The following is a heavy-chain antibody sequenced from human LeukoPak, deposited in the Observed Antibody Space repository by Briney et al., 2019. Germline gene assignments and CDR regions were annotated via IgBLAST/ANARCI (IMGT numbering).Heavy chain of an antibody. D-gene: IGHD1-14*01. CDR1: GFTSDDYG. V-gene: IGHV3-20*04. CDR2: INWNGDST. J-gene: IGHJ4*02. Sequence: GGSLRLSCAASGFTSDDYGMSWVRQAPGKGLEWVSGINWNGDSTGYADSVKGRFTISRDNAKNSLYLQMNSLRAEDTALYYCAKDIDGSITYFDYWGQGTLVTVSS. CDR3: AKDIDGSITYFDY.